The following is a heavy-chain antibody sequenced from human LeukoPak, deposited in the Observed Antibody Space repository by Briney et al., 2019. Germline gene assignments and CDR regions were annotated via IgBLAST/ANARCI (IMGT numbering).Heavy chain of an antibody. V-gene: IGHV3-7*04. D-gene: IGHD7-27*01. J-gene: IGHJ3*01. CDR1: GFTFSSYW. CDR3: ARVFTGDAFDF. CDR2: IKQDGSEK. Sequence: SGGSLRLSCAASGFTFSSYWMSWVRQAPGKGLEWVANIKQDGSEKYYVDSVKGRFTISRDNAKNSLYLQMNSLRVDDTAVYYCARVFTGDAFDFWGQGTMVTVSS.